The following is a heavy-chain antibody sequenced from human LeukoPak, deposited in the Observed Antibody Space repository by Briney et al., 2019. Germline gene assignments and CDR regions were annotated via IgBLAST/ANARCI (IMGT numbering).Heavy chain of an antibody. CDR2: VFQSGNT. J-gene: IGHJ4*02. CDR3: ARERYYYDSSGYYGYFDY. D-gene: IGHD3-22*01. CDR1: GGSISNYY. V-gene: IGHV4-59*01. Sequence: PWETLSLTCTVSGGSISNYYWSWIRQPPGKGLEWVGYVFQSGNTNYNPSLKSRVTISVDTSKNHFSLNLISVSAADTAVYYCARERYYYDSSGYYGYFDYWGQGTLVTVSS.